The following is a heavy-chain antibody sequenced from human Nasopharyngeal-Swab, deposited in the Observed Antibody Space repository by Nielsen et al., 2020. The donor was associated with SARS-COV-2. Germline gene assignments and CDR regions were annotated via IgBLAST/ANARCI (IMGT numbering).Heavy chain of an antibody. CDR2: IGGSGVTT. CDR3: AKDRGWTYSSGWNYFDY. D-gene: IGHD6-19*01. CDR1: GFTFSSYG. V-gene: IGHV3-23*01. J-gene: IGHJ4*02. Sequence: GGSLRLSCAASGFTFSSYGMSWVRQAPGKGLQWVSGIGGSGVTTYYADSVKGRFTISRDNSKNTLYVQMNSLRAEDTAVYYCAKDRGWTYSSGWNYFDYWGQGTLVTVSS.